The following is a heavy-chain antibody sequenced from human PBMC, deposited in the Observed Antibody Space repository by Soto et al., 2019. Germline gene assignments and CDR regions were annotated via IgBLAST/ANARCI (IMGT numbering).Heavy chain of an antibody. CDR3: ARGRLRELLGTWFDP. CDR2: ISAYNGNT. D-gene: IGHD1-26*01. CDR1: GYNFTSYG. J-gene: IGHJ5*02. V-gene: IGHV1-18*01. Sequence: ASVKVSFRASGYNFTSYGISWVRQAPGQGLEWMGWISAYNGNTNYAQKLQGRVTMTTDTSTSTAYMELRSLRSDDTAVYYCARGRLRELLGTWFDPWGQGTLVTVSS.